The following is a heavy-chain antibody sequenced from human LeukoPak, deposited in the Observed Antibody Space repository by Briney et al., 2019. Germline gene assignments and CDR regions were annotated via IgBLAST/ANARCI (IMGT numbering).Heavy chain of an antibody. Sequence: SETLSLTCAVSGGSISSGGYSWTWIRQPPGKGLEWIGYIYHSGTTYYNPSLKSRVTTSVDRSKNQFSLRLSSVTAADTAVYYCAASSGGSGTYFDHWGQGALVIVSS. V-gene: IGHV4-30-2*01. CDR1: GGSISSGGYS. J-gene: IGHJ4*02. CDR3: AASSGGSGTYFDH. D-gene: IGHD3-10*01. CDR2: IYHSGTT.